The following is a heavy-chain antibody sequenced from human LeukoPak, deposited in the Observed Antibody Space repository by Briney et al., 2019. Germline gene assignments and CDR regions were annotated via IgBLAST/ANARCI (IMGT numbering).Heavy chain of an antibody. CDR3: ARITYYYGSGSRALDY. CDR2: IYYSGST. Sequence: TSQTLSLTCTVSGGSISSGDYYWSWIRQPPGKGLEWIGYIYYSGSTYYNPSLKSRVTISVDTSKNQFSLKLSSVTAADTAVYYCARITYYYGSGSRALDYWGQGTLVTVSS. J-gene: IGHJ4*02. D-gene: IGHD3-10*01. V-gene: IGHV4-30-4*01. CDR1: GGSISSGDYY.